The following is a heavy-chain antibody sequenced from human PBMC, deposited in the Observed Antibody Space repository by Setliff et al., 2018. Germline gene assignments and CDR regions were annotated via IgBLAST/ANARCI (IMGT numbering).Heavy chain of an antibody. J-gene: IGHJ6*03. Sequence: ASVKVSCKASGYTFTSHYMHWVRQAPGLGLEWMGTINPSSGRTSYAQKLQGRVTMTTDTSTSTAYMELRSLRSDDTAVYYCARVAAAGPSILYMDVWGKGTTVTVSS. CDR3: ARVAAAGPSILYMDV. D-gene: IGHD6-13*01. CDR2: INPSSGRT. V-gene: IGHV1-46*01. CDR1: GYTFTSHY.